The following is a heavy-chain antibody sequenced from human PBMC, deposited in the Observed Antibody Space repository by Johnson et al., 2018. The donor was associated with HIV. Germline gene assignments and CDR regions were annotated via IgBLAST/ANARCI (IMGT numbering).Heavy chain of an antibody. Sequence: VQLVESGGGVVQPGRSLRLSCAASGFTFSSYAMHWVRQAPGKGLEWVAVISYDGSNKYYADSVKGRFTISRDNSKNTLYLQMNSLRAEDTAVYYCARFDEGWTAVDIWGQGTMVTVSS. V-gene: IGHV3-30*04. J-gene: IGHJ3*02. CDR1: GFTFSSYA. D-gene: IGHD2-15*01. CDR2: ISYDGSNK. CDR3: ARFDEGWTAVDI.